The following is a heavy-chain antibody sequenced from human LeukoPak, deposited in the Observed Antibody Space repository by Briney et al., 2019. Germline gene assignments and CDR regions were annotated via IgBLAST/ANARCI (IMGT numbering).Heavy chain of an antibody. Sequence: AGGSLRLSCAAPGFTFSSYAMHWVRQAPGKGLEWVAVISYDGSNKYYADSVKGRFTISRDNSKNTLYLQMNSLRAEDTAVYYCARYVVVVAATDGLFDYWGQGTLVTVSS. CDR1: GFTFSSYA. CDR2: ISYDGSNK. D-gene: IGHD2-15*01. V-gene: IGHV3-30-3*01. J-gene: IGHJ4*02. CDR3: ARYVVVVAATDGLFDY.